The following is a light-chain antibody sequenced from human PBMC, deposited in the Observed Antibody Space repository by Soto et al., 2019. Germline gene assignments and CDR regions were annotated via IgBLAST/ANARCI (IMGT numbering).Light chain of an antibody. J-gene: IGKJ1*01. CDR2: DVS. CDR1: QNISSY. CDR3: QQRSNWPRT. Sequence: IVLTNSPFALSLSPGERATLSCRASQNISSYLIWYQQKPGQSPRLLMYDVSNRATGIPARFSGSGSGTDFTLTISSREPEDLAVYYCQQRSNWPRTFGQGTKVDIK. V-gene: IGKV3-11*01.